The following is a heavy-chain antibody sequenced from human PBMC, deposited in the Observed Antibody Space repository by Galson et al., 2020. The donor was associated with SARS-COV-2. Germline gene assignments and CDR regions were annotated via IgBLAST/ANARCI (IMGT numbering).Heavy chain of an antibody. Sequence: ASVKVSCTAYGYTFSSFAISWVRQAPGQGLEWMGWISPYNGDRKSTQKFQGRFTMTTDSGTAFMELTSLTSDDTAVYYCARASDFWSGYSKNYYHMDVWGKGTSVTVSS. D-gene: IGHD3-3*01. CDR2: ISPYNGDR. CDR3: ARASDFWSGYSKNYYHMDV. J-gene: IGHJ6*03. V-gene: IGHV1-18*01. CDR1: GYTFSSFA.